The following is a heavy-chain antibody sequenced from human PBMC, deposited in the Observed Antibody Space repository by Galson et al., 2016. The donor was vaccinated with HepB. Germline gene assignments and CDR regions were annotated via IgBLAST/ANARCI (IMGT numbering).Heavy chain of an antibody. V-gene: IGHV1-69*04. Sequence: SVKVSCKASGGTFSNYAIGWVRQVPRQGLEWMGRIIPTLGIDNYAHSFQGRIRVTRDTSTSTVYMEVSSLRPDDTAVYYCARDNSHADTYWWFDSWGQGTLVTVSS. CDR3: ARDNSHADTYWWFDS. J-gene: IGHJ5*01. CDR2: IIPTLGID. D-gene: IGHD2-15*01. CDR1: GGTFSNYA.